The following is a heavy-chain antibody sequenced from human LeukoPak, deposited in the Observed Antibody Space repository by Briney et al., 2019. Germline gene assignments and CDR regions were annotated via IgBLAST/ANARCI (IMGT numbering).Heavy chain of an antibody. V-gene: IGHV1-46*01. CDR3: ARVRSSGYYYKAFDT. CDR2: INPSSGST. Sequence: ASVKVSCKAFGYTFTNYYIHWVRQAPGQGLEWMGIINPSSGSTNYAQKFQGRVTMTRDTSTSTVYMDLTRLRSEDTAVYYCARVRSSGYYYKAFDTWGQGTMVTVSS. J-gene: IGHJ3*02. D-gene: IGHD3-22*01. CDR1: GYTFTNYY.